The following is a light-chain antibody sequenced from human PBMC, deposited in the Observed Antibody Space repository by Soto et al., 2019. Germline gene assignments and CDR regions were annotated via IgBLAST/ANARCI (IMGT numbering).Light chain of an antibody. J-gene: IGKJ1*01. Sequence: PLTQSPSSLSASVGDRNTVTCPASDDITNYLAWYQQKQGKXPEXXIYAASTLQSGVPSRFSGSGSGTLFTITISSLHPEDVETYYCQKYNGAPWTFGRGTKVDIK. CDR3: QKYNGAPWT. V-gene: IGKV1-27*01. CDR2: AAS. CDR1: DDITNY.